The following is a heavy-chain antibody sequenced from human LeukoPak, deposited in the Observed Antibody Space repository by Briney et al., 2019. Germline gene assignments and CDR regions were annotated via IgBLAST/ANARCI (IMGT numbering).Heavy chain of an antibody. Sequence: GGSLRLSCAASGFTFSSYWMSWVRQAPGKGLEWVANIKQDGSEKYYVDSVKGRFTISRDNAKNSLHLQMNSLRAEDTAVYYCARGPRGGYCSSTSCHYPIDYWGQGTLVTVSS. CDR3: ARGPRGGYCSSTSCHYPIDY. V-gene: IGHV3-7*01. CDR2: IKQDGSEK. J-gene: IGHJ4*02. D-gene: IGHD2-2*01. CDR1: GFTFSSYW.